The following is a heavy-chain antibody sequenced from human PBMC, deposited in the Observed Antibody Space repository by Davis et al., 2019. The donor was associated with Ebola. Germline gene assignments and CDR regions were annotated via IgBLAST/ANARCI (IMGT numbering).Heavy chain of an antibody. D-gene: IGHD4-17*01. CDR2: ISGSGGST. V-gene: IGHV3-23*01. CDR3: AKVPGYGALEYFQH. CDR1: EFTFSSYA. Sequence: GESLKISCAASEFTFSSYAMSWVRQAPGKGLEWVSAISGSGGSTYYADSVKGRFTISRDNSKNTLYLQMNSLRAEDTAVYYCAKVPGYGALEYFQHWGQGTLVTVSS. J-gene: IGHJ1*01.